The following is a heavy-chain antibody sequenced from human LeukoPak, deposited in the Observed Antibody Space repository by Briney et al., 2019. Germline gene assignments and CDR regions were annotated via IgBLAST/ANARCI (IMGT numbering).Heavy chain of an antibody. CDR3: ASSQDGYGSGIDC. D-gene: IGHD3-10*01. V-gene: IGHV1-2*06. Sequence: GASVKVSCNASGYTFTRYYMHWVPQAPGQGREWMGRINTNSGGTNYAPKFQGRVTITRDTSISTAYKVLSRLRSDATAVYYCASSQDGYGSGIDCRRQGTLVTASS. J-gene: IGHJ4*02. CDR2: INTNSGGT. CDR1: GYTFTRYY.